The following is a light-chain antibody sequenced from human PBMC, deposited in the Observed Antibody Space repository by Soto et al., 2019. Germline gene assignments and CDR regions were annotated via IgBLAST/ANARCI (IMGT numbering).Light chain of an antibody. J-gene: IGKJ2*01. CDR2: KAS. Sequence: DIQMTQSPSTLSASVGDRVTITCRASQSISSWLDWYQQKPGKAPKLLIYKASSLQSGVPSRCSGSGSGTEFTLTISSLQPDDFATYYCQQYNSLYPFGQGTKLEIK. CDR3: QQYNSLYP. V-gene: IGKV1-5*03. CDR1: QSISSW.